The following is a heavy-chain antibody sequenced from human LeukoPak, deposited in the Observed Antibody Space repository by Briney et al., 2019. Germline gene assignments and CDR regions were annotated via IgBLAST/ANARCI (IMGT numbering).Heavy chain of an antibody. Sequence: GGSLRLSCAASGFPFRSYSMTWVRQAPGKGLEWVANIKPGGTTKFYVDSVKGRFPISRDNALNSLYLQMNSLRAEDTAIYYCARSIPYGTTWYGRSDYWGQGTLVTVS. D-gene: IGHD6-13*01. V-gene: IGHV3-7*03. CDR1: GFPFRSYS. CDR2: IKPGGTTK. CDR3: ARSIPYGTTWYGRSDY. J-gene: IGHJ4*02.